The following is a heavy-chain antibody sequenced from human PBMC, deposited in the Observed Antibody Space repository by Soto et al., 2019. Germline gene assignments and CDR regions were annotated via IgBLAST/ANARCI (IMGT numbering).Heavy chain of an antibody. CDR3: ANDLRPERTIFGLVIIPFFDY. CDR2: ISGSGGST. CDR1: GFTFSSYA. J-gene: IGHJ4*02. V-gene: IGHV3-23*01. D-gene: IGHD3-3*01. Sequence: EVQLLESGGGLVQPGGSLRLCCAASGFTFSSYAMSWVRQAPGTGLEWVSAISGSGGSTYYADSVKGRFTISRDNSKNTLYLQMNSLRAEDTAVYYCANDLRPERTIFGLVIIPFFDYWGQGTLVTVSS.